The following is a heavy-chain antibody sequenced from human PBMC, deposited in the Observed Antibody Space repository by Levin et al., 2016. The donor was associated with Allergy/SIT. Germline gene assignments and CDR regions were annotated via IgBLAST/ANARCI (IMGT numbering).Heavy chain of an antibody. CDR3: AKDKGYSSGWYGFDY. CDR1: GFTFSDYY. D-gene: IGHD6-19*01. Sequence: GESLKISCAASGFTFSDYYMSWIRQAPGKGLEWVSYISSSGSTIYYADSVKGRFTISRDNAKNSLYLQMNSLRAEDTAVYYCAKDKGYSSGWYGFDYWGQGTLVTVSS. J-gene: IGHJ4*02. CDR2: ISSSGSTI. V-gene: IGHV3-11*01.